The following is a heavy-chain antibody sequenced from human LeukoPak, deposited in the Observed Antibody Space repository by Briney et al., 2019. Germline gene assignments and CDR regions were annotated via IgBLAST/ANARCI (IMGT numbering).Heavy chain of an antibody. D-gene: IGHD5-12*01. CDR1: GYSFTDYD. CDR2: MNPNTGNT. J-gene: IGHJ5*02. CDR3: AGGWEPYDYWFDP. V-gene: IGHV1-8*01. Sequence: ASVKVSCKASGYSFTDYDINWVRQATGQGLEWMGWMNPNTGNTDYAQKFQGRVTMTRDTSISTAYMELSGLRSDDTAIYYCAGGWEPYDYWFDPWGQGTLVTVSS.